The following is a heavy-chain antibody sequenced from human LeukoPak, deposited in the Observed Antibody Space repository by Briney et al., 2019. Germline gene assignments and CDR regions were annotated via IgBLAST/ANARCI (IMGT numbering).Heavy chain of an antibody. CDR2: INPNSGGT. Sequence: ASVKVSCKASGYSFTGYYIHWVRQAPGQGLEWMGWINPNSGGTNYAQKFQGRVTMTRDTSISTAYMELSRLRSDDTAVYYCAREMREAAAGREYYYYYYYMDVWGKGTTVTVSS. V-gene: IGHV1-2*02. D-gene: IGHD6-13*01. J-gene: IGHJ6*03. CDR1: GYSFTGYY. CDR3: AREMREAAAGREYYYYYYYMDV.